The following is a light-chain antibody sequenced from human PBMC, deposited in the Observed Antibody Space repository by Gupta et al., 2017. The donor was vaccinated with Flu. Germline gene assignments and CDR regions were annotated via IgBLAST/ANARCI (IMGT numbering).Light chain of an antibody. J-gene: IGLJ3*02. CDR1: VSAVGGYKY. Sequence: SCTVTVSAVGGYKYVAWSQQTPATATMFMIYEVNKRSAVSHGLFSGSKSGTTSSLTVSVLQVEDDADYYGTSDAGNNNWVFGGGTKLTVL. CDR2: EVN. V-gene: IGLV2-8*01. CDR3: TSDAGNNNWV.